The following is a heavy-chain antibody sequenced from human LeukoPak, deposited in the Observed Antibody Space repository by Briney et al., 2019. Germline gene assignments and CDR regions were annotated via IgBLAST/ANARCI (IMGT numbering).Heavy chain of an antibody. CDR2: ISGGGSST. D-gene: IGHD6-13*01. CDR3: AKLRGVAAAGTGYFDP. Sequence: GGSLRLSCAASGFTFSTYAMTWVRQAPGKGLDWVSAISGGGSSTYYADSVKGRFTISRDNSKNTLYLQMNSLRAEDTAVYYCAKLRGVAAAGTGYFDPWGQGTLVTVSS. V-gene: IGHV3-23*01. CDR1: GFTFSTYA. J-gene: IGHJ5*01.